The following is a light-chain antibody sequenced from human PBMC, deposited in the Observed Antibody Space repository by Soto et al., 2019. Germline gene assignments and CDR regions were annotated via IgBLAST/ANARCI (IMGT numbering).Light chain of an antibody. J-gene: IGLJ3*02. Sequence: QSVLTQPPSRLGPPGRRVPFLCPGRTSTIGRNTVNWYQQVQGTAPRLLIYSNNQRPSGVPDRFSAAKSGTSASLAVSGLQSEDEAHYYCAAWDDSLNGPLFGGGTKLTVL. CDR2: SNN. CDR1: TSTIGRNT. V-gene: IGLV1-44*01. CDR3: AAWDDSLNGPL.